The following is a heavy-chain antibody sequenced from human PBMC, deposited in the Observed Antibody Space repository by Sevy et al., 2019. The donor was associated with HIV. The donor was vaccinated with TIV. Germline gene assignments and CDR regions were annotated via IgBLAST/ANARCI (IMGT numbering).Heavy chain of an antibody. CDR2: ISSSSSTR. CDR1: GFTFSNYN. J-gene: IGHJ4*02. D-gene: IGHD4-17*01. CDR3: VRGRDYGNFDY. V-gene: IGHV3-48*01. Sequence: GGSLRLSCVASGFTFSNYNLNWVRQAPGKGLEWVSYISSSSSTRYYVDSVKGRFTISRDNSKNTLSLQMNSLRAEDTAVYSCVRGRDYGNFDYWGQGTLVTVSS.